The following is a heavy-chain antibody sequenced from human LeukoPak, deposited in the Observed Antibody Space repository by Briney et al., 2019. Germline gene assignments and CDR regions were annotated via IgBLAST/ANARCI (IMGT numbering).Heavy chain of an antibody. CDR2: IYSGGST. CDR3: ARHGSGSFDY. Sequence: GGSLRLSCAASGFTFSSYSMNWVRQAPGKGLEWVSVIYSGGSTYYADSVKGRFTISRDNSKNTLYLQMNSLRAEDTAVYYCARHGSGSFDYWGQGTLVTVSS. J-gene: IGHJ4*02. V-gene: IGHV3-66*02. D-gene: IGHD3-10*01. CDR1: GFTFSSYS.